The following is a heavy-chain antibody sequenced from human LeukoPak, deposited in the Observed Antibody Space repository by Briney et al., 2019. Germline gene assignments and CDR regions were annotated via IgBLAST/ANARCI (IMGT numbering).Heavy chain of an antibody. J-gene: IGHJ5*02. CDR2: IYPVDSDT. D-gene: IGHD6-13*01. Sequence: GESLQISCKGSGYNFATYWIGWVRQMPGKGLEWMGIIYPVDSDTRYSPSFQGRVTISADKSISTAYLQWSSLKASDTAMYYCARAAAGTANWFDPWGQGTLVTVSS. V-gene: IGHV5-51*01. CDR3: ARAAAGTANWFDP. CDR1: GYNFATYW.